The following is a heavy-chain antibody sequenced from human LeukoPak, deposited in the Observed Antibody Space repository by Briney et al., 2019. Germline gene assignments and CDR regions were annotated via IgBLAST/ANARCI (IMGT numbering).Heavy chain of an antibody. J-gene: IGHJ6*02. CDR2: IYTSGST. D-gene: IGHD2-15*01. CDR3: AACSGGSCYVNGMDV. Sequence: ASETLSLTCTVSGGSISSYYWSWIRQPAGKGLEWIGRIYTSGSTNYNPSLKSRVTMSVDTSKNQFSLELSSVTAADTAVYYCAACSGGSCYVNGMDVWGQGTTVTVSS. V-gene: IGHV4-4*07. CDR1: GGSISSYY.